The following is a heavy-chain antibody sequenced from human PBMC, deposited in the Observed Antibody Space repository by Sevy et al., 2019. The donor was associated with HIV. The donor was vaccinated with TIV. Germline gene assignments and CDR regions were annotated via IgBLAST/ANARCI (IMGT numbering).Heavy chain of an antibody. D-gene: IGHD4-17*01. CDR2: ISYDGSNK. J-gene: IGHJ4*02. CDR3: ARDWTVPDY. V-gene: IGHV3-30-3*01. Sequence: GGSLRLSCAASGFTFSSYAMHWVRQAPGKGLEWVAVISYDGSNKYYADSVKGRFTISRDNSKNTLYLQMNSLRAEDTAVYYCARDWTVPDYWGQGTLVTVSS. CDR1: GFTFSSYA.